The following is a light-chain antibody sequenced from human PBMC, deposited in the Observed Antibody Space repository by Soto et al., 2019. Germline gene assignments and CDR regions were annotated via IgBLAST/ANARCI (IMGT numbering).Light chain of an antibody. CDR2: GAS. Sequence: EIVMTHSPATLSVSAGERATLSFRASQSVSSNLAWYQQKPGQAPRLLIYGASTRATGIPARFSGSGSGTEFTLTISSLQSEDFATYYCQQFNNYPLTFGGGTKVDIK. CDR3: QQFNNYPLT. CDR1: QSVSSN. J-gene: IGKJ4*01. V-gene: IGKV3-15*01.